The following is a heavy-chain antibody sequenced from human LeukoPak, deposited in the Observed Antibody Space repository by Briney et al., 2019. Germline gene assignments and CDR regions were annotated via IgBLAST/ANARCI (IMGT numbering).Heavy chain of an antibody. CDR2: ISGGGGST. CDR3: AKLGCSSTSCSMPLGY. V-gene: IGHV3-23*01. Sequence: GGSLRLSCAASGFTFSSYAVSWVRQTPGEGLEWVSAISGGGGSTYYADSVKGRFTISRDHSQNTLYLQMNSLRAEDTAVYYCAKLGCSSTSCSMPLGYWGQGTLVTVSS. D-gene: IGHD2-2*01. CDR1: GFTFSSYA. J-gene: IGHJ4*02.